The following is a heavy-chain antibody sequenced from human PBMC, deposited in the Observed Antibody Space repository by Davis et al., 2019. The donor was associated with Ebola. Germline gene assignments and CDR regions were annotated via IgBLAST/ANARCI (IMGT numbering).Heavy chain of an antibody. CDR1: GGSFSGYY. V-gene: IGHV4-34*01. J-gene: IGHJ3*02. Sequence: SETLSLTCAVYGGSFSGYYWTLIRQPPGKGLEWIGEINHSGSTNSNPSLKSRVTISVDTSKTQFSLRLTSVTAEDTAVYYCARGGVEMATISFAFDIWGQGTMVTVSS. D-gene: IGHD5-24*01. CDR2: INHSGST. CDR3: ARGGVEMATISFAFDI.